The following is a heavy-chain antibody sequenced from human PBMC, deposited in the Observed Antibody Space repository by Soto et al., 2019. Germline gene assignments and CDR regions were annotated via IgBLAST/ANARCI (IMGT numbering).Heavy chain of an antibody. CDR1: GGTFSSYA. J-gene: IGHJ4*02. CDR3: ASSRFDSSGWYAIWGHDY. V-gene: IGHV1-69*13. CDR2: IIPIFGTA. D-gene: IGHD6-19*01. Sequence: ASVKVSCKASGGTFSSYAISWVRQAPGQGLEWMGGIIPIFGTANYAQKFQGRVTITADESTSTAYMELSSLRSEDTAVYYCASSRFDSSGWYAIWGHDYWGQGTLVTVSS.